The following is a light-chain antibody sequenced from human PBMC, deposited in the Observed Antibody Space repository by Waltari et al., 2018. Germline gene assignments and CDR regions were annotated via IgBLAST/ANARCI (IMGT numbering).Light chain of an antibody. CDR3: ATWDDSLNGL. J-gene: IGLJ2*01. CDR1: RSKTGSKS. V-gene: IGLV1-44*01. CDR2: SPN. Sequence: QSVLTQPPSASGTHGQRVSISSSGTRSKTGSKSVKWYQQVPGTAPQLHISSPNQRPSGGPDRFPASKSGTAASRAISGLQSEDEADYYCATWDDSLNGLFGGGTKLTVL.